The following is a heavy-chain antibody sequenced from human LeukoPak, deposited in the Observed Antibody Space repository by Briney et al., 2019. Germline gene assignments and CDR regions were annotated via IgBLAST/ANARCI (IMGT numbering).Heavy chain of an antibody. V-gene: IGHV1-3*03. CDR3: ARSSLLYSSSWSFFDY. CDR1: GYTFTSYA. Sequence: GESLKISCKASGYTFTSYAMHWVRQAPGQRLEWMGWINAGNGNTKYSQEFQGRVTITRDTSASTAYMELSSLRSEDMAVYYCARSSLLYSSSWSFFDYWGQGTLVTVSS. CDR2: INAGNGNT. D-gene: IGHD6-13*01. J-gene: IGHJ4*02.